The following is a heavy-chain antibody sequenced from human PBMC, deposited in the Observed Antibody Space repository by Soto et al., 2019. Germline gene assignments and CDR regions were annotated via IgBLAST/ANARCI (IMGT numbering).Heavy chain of an antibody. D-gene: IGHD3-22*01. CDR1: GGTFSSYA. J-gene: IGHJ4*02. CDR2: IIPIFGTA. V-gene: IGHV1-69*06. Sequence: ASVKVSCKASGGTFSSYAISWVRQAPGQGLEWMGGIIPIFGTANYAQKFQGRVTITADKSTSTAYMELSSLRSEDTAVYYCARGPMIVVAFDYWGQGTLVTVSS. CDR3: ARGPMIVVAFDY.